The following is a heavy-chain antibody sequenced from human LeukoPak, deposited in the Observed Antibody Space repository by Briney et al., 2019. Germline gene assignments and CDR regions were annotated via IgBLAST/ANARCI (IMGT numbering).Heavy chain of an antibody. V-gene: IGHV3-48*04. CDR2: ISSSSSTI. D-gene: IGHD3-10*01. J-gene: IGHJ4*02. Sequence: PGGSLRLSCAASGFTFSSYSMNWVRQAPGKGLEWASYISSSSSTIYYADSVKGRFTISRDNAKNSLYLQMNSLRAEDTAVYYCARDNVYGSGTEYWGQGTLVTVSS. CDR3: ARDNVYGSGTEY. CDR1: GFTFSSYS.